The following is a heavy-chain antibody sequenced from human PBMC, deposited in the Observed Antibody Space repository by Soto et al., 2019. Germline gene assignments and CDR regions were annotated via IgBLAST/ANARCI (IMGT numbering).Heavy chain of an antibody. D-gene: IGHD3-10*02. CDR1: GFSLTTSRVG. CDR2: IYWDDDK. CDR3: AHMFGTVSHLGY. V-gene: IGHV2-5*02. Sequence: QITLKESGPTLVKPTQTLTLTCTFSGFSLTTSRVGVGWIRQPPGKALEWLALIYWDDDKRYSPSLRSRLTIXNXXSKNQVVLTTTNMDPVDTATYYCAHMFGTVSHLGYWGQGTLVTVSS. J-gene: IGHJ4*02.